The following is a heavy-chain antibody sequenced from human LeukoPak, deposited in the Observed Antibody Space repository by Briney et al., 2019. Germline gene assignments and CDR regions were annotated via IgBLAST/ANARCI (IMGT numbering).Heavy chain of an antibody. V-gene: IGHV1-69*06. CDR3: ARGRETYYYDSSGYDAFDI. CDR1: GGTFSSYA. D-gene: IGHD3-22*01. Sequence: GASVKVSCKASGGTFSSYAISWVRQAPGQGLEWMGGIIPIFGTANYAQKFQGRVTITADKSTSTAYMELSSLRSEDTAVYYCARGRETYYYDSSGYDAFDIWGQGTMVTVSS. CDR2: IIPIFGTA. J-gene: IGHJ3*02.